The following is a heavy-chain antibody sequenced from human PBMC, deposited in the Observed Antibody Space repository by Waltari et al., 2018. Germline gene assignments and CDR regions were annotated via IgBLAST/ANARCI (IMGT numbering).Heavy chain of an antibody. J-gene: IGHJ4*02. D-gene: IGHD1-26*01. CDR2: ITHKDGGYNT. Sequence: EGQLVEYGGDLVQPGGSLRLSCGASGFTFSVYYMAWVRQAPGNGLEWVGRITHKDGGYNTEYGASVQGRFTISRDDSKNSLYLQMSSLKNEDTAVYYCARENYYKLDYWGQGSLVTVSS. CDR1: GFTFSVYY. CDR3: ARENYYKLDY. V-gene: IGHV3-72*01.